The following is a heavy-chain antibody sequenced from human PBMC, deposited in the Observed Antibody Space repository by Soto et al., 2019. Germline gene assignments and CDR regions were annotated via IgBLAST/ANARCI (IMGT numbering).Heavy chain of an antibody. J-gene: IGHJ5*02. D-gene: IGHD3-10*01. CDR1: GGTFSSYA. V-gene: IGHV1-69*05. Sequence: SVKVSCKASGGTFSSYAISWVRQAPGQGLEWMGGIIPIFGTANYAQKFQGRVTMTRNISIATAYMELRSLRSEDTATYYCARMASFGSLNWFDPWGQGILVTVSS. CDR3: ARMASFGSLNWFDP. CDR2: IIPIFGTA.